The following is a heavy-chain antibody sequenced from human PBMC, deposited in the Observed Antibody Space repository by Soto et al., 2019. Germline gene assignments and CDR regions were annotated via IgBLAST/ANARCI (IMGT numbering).Heavy chain of an antibody. CDR1: GYSFTSYW. D-gene: IGHD3-10*01. J-gene: IGHJ3*02. CDR3: ARGSFRADFDI. V-gene: IGHV5-51*01. Sequence: GESLKSSWKGSGYSFTSYWIAWVRQMPGRGLEWMGILYPGDPGTRYSPSFQGQVTISADKSIRTAYLQWSSLKASDSAIYYCARGSFRADFDIWGQGTMVTVS. CDR2: LYPGDPGT.